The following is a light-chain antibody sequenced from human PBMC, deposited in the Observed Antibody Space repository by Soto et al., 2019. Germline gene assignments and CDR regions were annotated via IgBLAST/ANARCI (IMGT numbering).Light chain of an antibody. J-gene: IGKJ5*01. V-gene: IGKV3-20*01. Sequence: EIVLTQSPGTLSLSPGERATFSCRASQSVSSNYLAWYQQKPGQAPRLLIYGAFKRATGIPDRFSGSGSGTDFTLTISRMEPEDFAVCYCQQYGSSPPITFGQGTRLEIK. CDR3: QQYGSSPPIT. CDR1: QSVSSNY. CDR2: GAF.